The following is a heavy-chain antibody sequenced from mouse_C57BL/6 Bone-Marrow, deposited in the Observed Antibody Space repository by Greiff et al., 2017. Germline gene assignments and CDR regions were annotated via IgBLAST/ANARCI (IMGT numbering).Heavy chain of an antibody. D-gene: IGHD2-5*01. CDR2: IDPENGAT. CDR1: GFNIKDDY. V-gene: IGHV14-4*01. J-gene: IGHJ4*01. CDR3: TTYSNYYAMDY. Sequence: DVQLQQSGAELVRPGASVKLSCTASGFNIKDDYMHWVKQMPEQGLEWIGWIDPENGATEYASKFHGKATITADTSSNTDYLQLSSLTSEDTAVYYCTTYSNYYAMDYWGQGTSVTVSS.